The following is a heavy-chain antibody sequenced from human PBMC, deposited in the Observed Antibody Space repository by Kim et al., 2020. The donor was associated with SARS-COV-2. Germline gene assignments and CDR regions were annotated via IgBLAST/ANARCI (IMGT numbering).Heavy chain of an antibody. J-gene: IGHJ6*02. CDR2: SRHKARSYST. D-gene: IGHD1-26*01. CDR1: GFTFSDHY. Sequence: GGCLRLSCVGSGFTFSDHYIDWVRHAPGKGLEWVGRSRHKARSYSTEYAASVKGRFTISRDDSKNSVYLQLNSLKPEDTAVYYCGRVLVAATVMDVWGQGTTVTVSS. CDR3: GRVLVAATVMDV. V-gene: IGHV3-72*01.